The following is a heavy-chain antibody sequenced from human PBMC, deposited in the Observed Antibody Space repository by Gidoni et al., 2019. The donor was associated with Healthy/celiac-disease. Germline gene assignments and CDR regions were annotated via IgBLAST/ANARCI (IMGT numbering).Heavy chain of an antibody. Sequence: EVQLLESGGGLVQPGGSLRLSCAASGFPFRSYAMSWVRQAPGKGLEWVSAISGSGGSTYYADSVKGRFTISRDNSKNTLYLQMNSLRAEDTAVYYCAKDGSGSYSTFDYWGQGTLVTVSS. V-gene: IGHV3-23*01. D-gene: IGHD3-10*01. J-gene: IGHJ4*02. CDR2: ISGSGGST. CDR3: AKDGSGSYSTFDY. CDR1: GFPFRSYA.